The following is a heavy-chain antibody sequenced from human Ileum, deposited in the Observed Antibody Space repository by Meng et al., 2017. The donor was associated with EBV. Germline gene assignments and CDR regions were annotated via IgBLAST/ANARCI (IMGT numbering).Heavy chain of an antibody. V-gene: IGHV4-39*07. CDR3: ARGSTPAAEAY. Sequence: QLQLPLSHPGLVKPSETLSLSCTVSSRSISMSSYYWGWIRQPPGKGLEWIGSMYSSGTTNYNPSLTSRVTISLDTSKNQFSLKLSAGTAANTAVYYCARGSTPAAEAYWGQGTLVTVSS. J-gene: IGHJ4*02. D-gene: IGHD6-13*01. CDR2: MYSSGTT. CDR1: SRSISMSSYY.